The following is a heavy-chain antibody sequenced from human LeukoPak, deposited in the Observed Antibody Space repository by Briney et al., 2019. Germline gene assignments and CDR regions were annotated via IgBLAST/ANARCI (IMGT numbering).Heavy chain of an antibody. J-gene: IGHJ6*02. V-gene: IGHV1-18*01. CDR3: ARDIVATIMVYYYYGMDV. Sequence: ASVKDSCKASGYTFTSYGISWVRQAPGQGLEWMGWISAYNGNTNYAQKLQGRVTMTTDTSTSTAYMELRSLRSDDTAVYYCARDIVATIMVYYYYGMDVWGQGTTVTVSS. CDR1: GYTFTSYG. CDR2: ISAYNGNT. D-gene: IGHD5-12*01.